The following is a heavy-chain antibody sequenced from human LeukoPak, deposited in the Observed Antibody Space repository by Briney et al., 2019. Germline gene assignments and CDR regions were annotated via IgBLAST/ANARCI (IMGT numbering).Heavy chain of an antibody. CDR1: GFTFTSFG. D-gene: IGHD2-15*01. J-gene: IGHJ3*02. CDR3: ARSIVVLAATPGAFDI. V-gene: IGHV1-18*01. Sequence: ASVKVSCKASGFTFTSFGISWVRQAPGQGLEWMGWISAYNGDENSAQKFQGRVTMTTDTSTSTAYMELRSLRSDDTAVYHCARSIVVLAATPGAFDIWGQGTMVTVAS. CDR2: ISAYNGDE.